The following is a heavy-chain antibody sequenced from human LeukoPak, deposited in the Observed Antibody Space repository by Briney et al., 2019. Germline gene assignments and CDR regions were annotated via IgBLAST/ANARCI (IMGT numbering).Heavy chain of an antibody. Sequence: PGGSLRLSWAASGFTFSSYGMHGVRQAPGKGLEWVGVISYDGSNKYYADSVKGRFTISRDNSKNTLYLQMNSLRAEDTAVYYCAKAPGGVAAELDYWGQGTLVTVSS. J-gene: IGHJ4*02. CDR2: ISYDGSNK. V-gene: IGHV3-30*18. D-gene: IGHD6-13*01. CDR3: AKAPGGVAAELDY. CDR1: GFTFSSYG.